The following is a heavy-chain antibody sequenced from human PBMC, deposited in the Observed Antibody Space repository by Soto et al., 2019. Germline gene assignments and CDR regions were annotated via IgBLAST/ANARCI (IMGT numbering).Heavy chain of an antibody. CDR1: GFTFSSYA. CDR2: ISGTGAST. V-gene: IGHV3-23*01. CDR3: AKVSGSTMIAFFDY. Sequence: SGFTFSSYAMTWARQAPGKGLEWVSGISGTGASTYYADSVKDRFTISRDSSKNTLYLQMNSLRAEDTAIYYCAKVSGSTMIAFFDYWGQGTLVSVS. J-gene: IGHJ4*01. D-gene: IGHD2-21*01.